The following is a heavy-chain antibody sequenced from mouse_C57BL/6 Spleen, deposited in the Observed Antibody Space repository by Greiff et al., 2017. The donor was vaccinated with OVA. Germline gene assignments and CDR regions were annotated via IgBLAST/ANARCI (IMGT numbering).Heavy chain of an antibody. CDR3: ARSLSRQLRLPTY. CDR2: IDPSDSYT. Sequence: QVQLQQPGAELVKPGASVKLSCKASGYTFTSYWMQWVKQRPGQGLEWIGEIDPSDSYTNYNQKFKGKATLTVDTSSSTAYMQLSSLTSEDSAVDDCARSLSRQLRLPTYWGQGTLVTVSA. J-gene: IGHJ3*01. D-gene: IGHD3-2*02. CDR1: GYTFTSYW. V-gene: IGHV1-50*01.